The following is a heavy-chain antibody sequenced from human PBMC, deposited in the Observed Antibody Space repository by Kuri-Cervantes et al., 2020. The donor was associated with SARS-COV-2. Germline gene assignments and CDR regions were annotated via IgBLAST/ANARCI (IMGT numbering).Heavy chain of an antibody. D-gene: IGHD1-1*01. Sequence: SLKISCAASGFTFDDYAMHWVRQAPGKGLEWVSGISWNSGSIGYADSVKGRFTISRDNAKNSLYLQMNSLRAEDTAVYYCAKVKLERFLDAFDIWGQGTMVTVSS. CDR3: AKVKLERFLDAFDI. CDR2: ISWNSGSI. CDR1: GFTFDDYA. J-gene: IGHJ3*02. V-gene: IGHV3-9*01.